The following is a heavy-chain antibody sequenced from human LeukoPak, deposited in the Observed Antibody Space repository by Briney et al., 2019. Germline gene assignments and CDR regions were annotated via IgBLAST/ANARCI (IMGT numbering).Heavy chain of an antibody. CDR3: ARQYYYDSHTFDY. D-gene: IGHD3-22*01. Sequence: SETLSLTCTVSGGSISSYYWSWIRQPPGKGLEWIGYIYYSGSTNYNPSLKSQVTISVDTSKNQFSLKLSSVTAADTAVYYCARQYYYDSHTFDYWGQGTLVTVSS. V-gene: IGHV4-59*08. CDR1: GGSISSYY. J-gene: IGHJ4*02. CDR2: IYYSGST.